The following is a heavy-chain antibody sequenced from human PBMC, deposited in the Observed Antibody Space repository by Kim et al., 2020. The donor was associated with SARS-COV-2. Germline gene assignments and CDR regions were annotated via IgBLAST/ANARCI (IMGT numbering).Heavy chain of an antibody. Sequence: GGSLRLSCAASGFSFGDSFLHWVRQASGKGLEWVGRIGSKANKYATIYSVAVNGRFTISRDDSENRAFLQMSSLKTEDTAVYYCLRHSFVYGAYAAWGRGTLVTVSS. CDR1: GFSFGDSF. D-gene: IGHD4-17*01. J-gene: IGHJ5*02. CDR2: IGSKANKYAT. V-gene: IGHV3-73*01. CDR3: LRHSFVYGAYAA.